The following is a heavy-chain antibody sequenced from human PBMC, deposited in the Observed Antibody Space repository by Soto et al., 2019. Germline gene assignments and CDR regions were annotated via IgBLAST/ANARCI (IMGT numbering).Heavy chain of an antibody. Sequence: GGSLRLSCAASGFTFSIYAMTWVRQSPGKGLEWVSSMSRTGDNTYYADSVKGRFTISRDNSKNTLYLQMNSLRAEDTAIYYCTRAAWVTYLPFDWGQGALVTVS. CDR3: TRAAWVTYLPFD. J-gene: IGHJ4*02. CDR1: GFTFSIYA. V-gene: IGHV3-23*01. D-gene: IGHD3-10*01. CDR2: MSRTGDNT.